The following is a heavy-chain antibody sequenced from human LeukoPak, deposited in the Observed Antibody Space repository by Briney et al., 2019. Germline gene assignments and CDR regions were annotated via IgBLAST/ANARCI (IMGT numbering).Heavy chain of an antibody. CDR1: GFTFSNYV. V-gene: IGHV3-23*01. J-gene: IGHJ4*02. D-gene: IGHD2-15*01. CDR2: ISGSGDSS. CDR3: AKGRCTDGRCSGFDC. Sequence: PGGSLRLSCAASGFTFSNYVMSWVRQAPGKGLEWVSTISGSGDSSYYVDSVKGRFTISRDSSKSTLYLQMNSLRAEDTAIYYCAKGRCTDGRCSGFDCWGQGTLVTVSS.